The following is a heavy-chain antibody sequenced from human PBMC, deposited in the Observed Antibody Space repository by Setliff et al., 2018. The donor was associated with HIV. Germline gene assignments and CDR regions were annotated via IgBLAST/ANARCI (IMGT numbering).Heavy chain of an antibody. CDR3: AKGSLPSGYSYGFFDY. V-gene: IGHV3-9*01. CDR1: GFTFRDYS. Sequence: LRLSCAAAGFTFRDYSMHWVRQVPGKGPEWVATISWNSDTVAYADSVKGRFTISRDNAKNSLYLQMDSLRAEDTAVYYCAKGSLPSGYSYGFFDYWGQGTLVTVSS. CDR2: ISWNSDTV. D-gene: IGHD5-18*01. J-gene: IGHJ4*02.